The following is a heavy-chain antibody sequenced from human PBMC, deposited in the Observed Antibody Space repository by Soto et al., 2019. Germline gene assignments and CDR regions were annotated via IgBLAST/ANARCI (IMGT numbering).Heavy chain of an antibody. D-gene: IGHD2-2*01. CDR2: IYHSGST. J-gene: IGHJ5*02. V-gene: IGHV4-30-2*01. CDR1: GGSISSGGYS. CDR3: ARGTSSTSITLFDP. Sequence: SETLSLTCAVSGGSISSGGYSWSWIRQPPGKGLEWIGYIYHSGSTYYNPSLKSRVTISVDRSKNQFSLKLSSVTAADTAVYYCARGTSSTSITLFDPWGQGTLVTVSS.